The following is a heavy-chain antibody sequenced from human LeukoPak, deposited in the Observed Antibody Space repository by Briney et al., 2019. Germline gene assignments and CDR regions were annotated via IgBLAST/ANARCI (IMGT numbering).Heavy chain of an antibody. CDR3: ARAYCGGDCYTPDFDY. CDR2: IYYSGST. D-gene: IGHD2-21*02. V-gene: IGHV4-59*11. Sequence: SEXLSLTCXVSGGSISSHYWSWIRRPPGKGLEWIGYIYYSGSTNYNPSLKSRVTISVDTSKNQFSLKLSSVTAADTAVYYCARAYCGGDCYTPDFDYWGQGTLVTVSS. CDR1: GGSISSHY. J-gene: IGHJ4*02.